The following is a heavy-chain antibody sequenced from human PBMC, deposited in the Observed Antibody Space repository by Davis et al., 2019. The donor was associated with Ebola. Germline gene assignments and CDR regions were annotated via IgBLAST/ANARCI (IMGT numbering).Heavy chain of an antibody. CDR2: ISYDGSNK. V-gene: IGHV3-30*18. J-gene: IGHJ6*04. CDR1: GFTFSSYG. CDR3: AKDSGNGMDV. Sequence: PGGSLRLSCAASGFTFSSYGMHWVRQAPGKWLEWVAFISYDGSNKYYADSVKGRFTISRDNSENTLYLHMNSLRAEDTAVYYCAKDSGNGMDVWGKGTTVTVSS.